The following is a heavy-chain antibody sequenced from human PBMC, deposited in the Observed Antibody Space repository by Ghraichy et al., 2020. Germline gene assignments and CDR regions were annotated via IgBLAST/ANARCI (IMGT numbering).Heavy chain of an antibody. Sequence: ASVKVSCKASGYTFTGYYMHWVRQAPGQGLEWMGWINPNSGGTNYAQKFQGRVTMTRDTSISTAYMELSRLRSDDTAVYYCARVEDVALPRYYYYYGMDVWGQGTTVTVSS. CDR2: INPNSGGT. CDR3: ARVEDVALPRYYYYYGMDV. J-gene: IGHJ6*02. CDR1: GYTFTGYY. V-gene: IGHV1-2*02. D-gene: IGHD2-15*01.